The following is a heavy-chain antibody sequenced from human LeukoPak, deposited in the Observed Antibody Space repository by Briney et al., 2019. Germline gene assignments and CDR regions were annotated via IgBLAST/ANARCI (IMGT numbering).Heavy chain of an antibody. CDR2: INWNGGST. CDR3: ARGVRFLEWLSGFDY. Sequence: GGSLRLSCAASGFTFDDYGMSWVRQVPGKGLEWVSGINWNGGSTGYADSVKGRFTISRDNAKNSLYLQMDSLRVEDTALYYCARGVRFLEWLSGFDYWGQGTLVTVSS. D-gene: IGHD3-3*01. J-gene: IGHJ4*02. V-gene: IGHV3-20*04. CDR1: GFTFDDYG.